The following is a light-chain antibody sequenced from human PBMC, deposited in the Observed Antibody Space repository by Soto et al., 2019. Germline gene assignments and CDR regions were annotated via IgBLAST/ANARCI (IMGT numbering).Light chain of an antibody. Sequence: DIVMTQSPDSLAVSXGXRATINWXSSQSIFYSSNNKNYLAWYQQKPGQPPKLLIYWASTRESGVPDRFSGSGSGTDFTLTISSLQAEDVAVYYCQQYYSSPTWTFGQGTKVDTK. V-gene: IGKV4-1*01. CDR2: WAS. CDR1: QSIFYSSNNKNY. J-gene: IGKJ1*01. CDR3: QQYYSSPTWT.